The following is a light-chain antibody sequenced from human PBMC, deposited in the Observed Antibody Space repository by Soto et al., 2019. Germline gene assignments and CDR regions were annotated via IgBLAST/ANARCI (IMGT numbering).Light chain of an antibody. CDR1: RSDIGDSNF. V-gene: IGLV2-14*01. Sequence: QSALTQPASVSGSPGQSVTISCTGPRSDIGDSNFISWYQHSPGKAPRLLIYEVNNRPSGVSKRFSGSKAGNTASLTISGLQAEDEADYYCSSYTSSSTLVFGGGTKLTVL. CDR3: SSYTSSSTLV. CDR2: EVN. J-gene: IGLJ3*02.